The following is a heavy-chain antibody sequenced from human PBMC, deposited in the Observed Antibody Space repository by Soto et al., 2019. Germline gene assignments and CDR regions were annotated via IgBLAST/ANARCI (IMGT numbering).Heavy chain of an antibody. V-gene: IGHV3-23*01. D-gene: IGHD6-6*01. J-gene: IGHJ1*01. CDR2: ISGSGGST. Sequence: PVGSLRLSCAASGFTFSRYARSWVRQAPGKGLEWVSAISGSGGSTYYADSVKGRFTISRDNSKNTLYLQMNSLRAEDTAVYYCAKGGSSSQYFQHWGQGTLVTVSS. CDR1: GFTFSRYA. CDR3: AKGGSSSQYFQH.